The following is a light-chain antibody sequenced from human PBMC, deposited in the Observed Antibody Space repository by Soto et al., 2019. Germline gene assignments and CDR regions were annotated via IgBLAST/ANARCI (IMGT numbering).Light chain of an antibody. CDR1: QSISTW. Sequence: DIQMTQSPSTLSASVGDRVTITCRASQSISTWLAWYQQKPGKAPKLLIYKASSLESGVPSRFSGGGSGTAFTRTISSLQPDDFETFYCQHYNSPWTFGQGTKVEIK. V-gene: IGKV1-5*03. CDR3: QHYNSPWT. CDR2: KAS. J-gene: IGKJ1*01.